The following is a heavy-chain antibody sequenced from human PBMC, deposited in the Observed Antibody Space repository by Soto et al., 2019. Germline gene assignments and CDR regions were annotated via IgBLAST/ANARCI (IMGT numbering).Heavy chain of an antibody. D-gene: IGHD3-9*01. J-gene: IGHJ6*02. CDR3: ARELYYDILTGYPSYYGMDV. V-gene: IGHV1-2*02. CDR1: GYTFTDYY. CDR2: IDPYSGAT. Sequence: ASVKVSCKASGYTFTDYYIHWVRQAPGQGLEWMGWIDPYSGATNYAQKFQGRVTMTREASISTAYMELRSLRSDDTAVYYCARELYYDILTGYPSYYGMDVWGQGTTVTVSS.